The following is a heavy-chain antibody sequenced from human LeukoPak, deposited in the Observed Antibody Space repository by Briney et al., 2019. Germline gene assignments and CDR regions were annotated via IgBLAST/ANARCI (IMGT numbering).Heavy chain of an antibody. J-gene: IGHJ4*02. CDR1: GFTFSSYS. CDR3: ARDSSIAYCGGDCYSGSLFDY. CDR2: ISSSSSYI. Sequence: GGSLRLSCAASGFTFSSYSMSWVRQAPGKGLEWVSSISSSSSYIYYADSVKGRFTISRDNAKNSLYLQMNSLRAEDTAVYYCARDSSIAYCGGDCYSGSLFDYWGQGTLVTVSS. V-gene: IGHV3-21*01. D-gene: IGHD2-21*02.